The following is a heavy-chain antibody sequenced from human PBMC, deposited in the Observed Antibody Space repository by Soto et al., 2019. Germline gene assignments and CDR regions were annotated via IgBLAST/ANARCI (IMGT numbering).Heavy chain of an antibody. D-gene: IGHD3-16*01. CDR1: GGSISIGDYY. V-gene: IGHV4-30-4*01. CDR2: IYYSGST. Sequence: PSENLSIACIVSGGSISIGDYYLSWIRQPPGKGLEWIGYIYYSGSTYYNPSLKSRVTISVDTSKNQFSLKLSSVTAADTAVYYCARGGGYGNDLGDYWGQGTLVTVSS. CDR3: ARGGGYGNDLGDY. J-gene: IGHJ4*02.